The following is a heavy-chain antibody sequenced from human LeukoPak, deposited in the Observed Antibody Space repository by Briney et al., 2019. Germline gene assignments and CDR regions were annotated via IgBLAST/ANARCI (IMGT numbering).Heavy chain of an antibody. CDR3: ASRKLGNDY. CDR2: FQSSGST. D-gene: IGHD7-27*01. Sequence: PSETLSLTCSVSGGSISSGTHYWSWVRQPAGKGLEWIGRFQSSGSTDYNPSLESRVTISVDTSKNQFSLKLSSVTAADTAVYYCASRKLGNDYWGQGTLVTVSS. CDR1: GGSISSGTHY. V-gene: IGHV4-61*02. J-gene: IGHJ4*02.